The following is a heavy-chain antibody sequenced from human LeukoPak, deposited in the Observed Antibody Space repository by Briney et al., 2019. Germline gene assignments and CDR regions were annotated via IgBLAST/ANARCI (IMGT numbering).Heavy chain of an antibody. J-gene: IGHJ4*02. D-gene: IGHD2-2*01. CDR3: ARQGPGYCGSTRCYWIGH. CDR1: GYTFTSYG. CDR2: INTNTGNP. Sequence: ASVKVSCKASGYTFTSYGMNWVRQAPGQGLEWMGWINTNTGNPTYAQGFTGRFVFSLDTSVSTTYLQISSLEAEDTAVYYCARQGPGYCGSTRCYWIGHCGQGTLVTVSS. V-gene: IGHV7-4-1*02.